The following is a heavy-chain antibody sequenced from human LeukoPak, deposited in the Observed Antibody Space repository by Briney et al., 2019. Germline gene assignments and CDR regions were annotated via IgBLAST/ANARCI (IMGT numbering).Heavy chain of an antibody. J-gene: IGHJ4*02. CDR2: MSPSGTT. V-gene: IGHV4-61*01. CDR1: GDSVSSGSYY. CDR3: ARGQDDRSGTFDY. Sequence: SGTLSLTCTVSGDSVSSGSYYLSWIRQPPGKGLDWIAYMSPSGTTNYNPSLKSRVTTSVDTSRTQFSLRLSSVTAADTAVYYCARGQDDRSGTFDYWGQGTLVTVSS. D-gene: IGHD3-22*01.